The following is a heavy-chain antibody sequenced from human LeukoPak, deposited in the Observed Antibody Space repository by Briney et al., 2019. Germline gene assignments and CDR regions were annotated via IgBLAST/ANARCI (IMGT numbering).Heavy chain of an antibody. CDR1: GFTFSSYA. V-gene: IGHV3-23*01. Sequence: GGSLRLSCAASGFTFSSYAMSWVRQAPGKGLEWVSAISGSGGSTYYADSVKGRFTISRDNSKNTLYLQMNSLRAEDTAVYYCAKDLGVSIYGDYVVGGMDVWGRGTTVTVSS. CDR3: AKDLGVSIYGDYVVGGMDV. D-gene: IGHD4-17*01. CDR2: ISGSGGST. J-gene: IGHJ6*02.